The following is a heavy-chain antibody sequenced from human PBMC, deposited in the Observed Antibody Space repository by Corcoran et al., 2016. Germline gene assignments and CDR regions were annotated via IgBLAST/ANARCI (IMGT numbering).Heavy chain of an antibody. D-gene: IGHD3-16*02. CDR2: INHGGST. Sequence: QVQLQQWGAGLLKPSETLSLTCAVYGGSFSGYYWSWIRQPPGKGLEWIGEINHGGSTNYNPSLKSRVTISIDTSKNQVSLKLRSVTAADTAVYYCARCQGDLVELSLLDYWGQGTLVTVSS. J-gene: IGHJ4*02. CDR1: GGSFSGYY. V-gene: IGHV4-34*01. CDR3: ARCQGDLVELSLLDY.